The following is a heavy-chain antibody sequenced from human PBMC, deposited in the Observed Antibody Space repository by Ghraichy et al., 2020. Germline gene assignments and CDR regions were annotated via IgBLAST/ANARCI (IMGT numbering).Heavy chain of an antibody. Sequence: SEGRSLTCTVSGGSVSSAVYYWSWIRQHPGKGLEWLGYIYYGGSTYYNPSLKSRVTISVDTSKNQFSLKLRSVTAADTAVYYCARNRWGDYGDYFFDYWGQGTLVTVSS. J-gene: IGHJ4*02. D-gene: IGHD4-17*01. CDR1: GGSVSSAVYY. CDR2: IYYGGST. V-gene: IGHV4-31*03. CDR3: ARNRWGDYGDYFFDY.